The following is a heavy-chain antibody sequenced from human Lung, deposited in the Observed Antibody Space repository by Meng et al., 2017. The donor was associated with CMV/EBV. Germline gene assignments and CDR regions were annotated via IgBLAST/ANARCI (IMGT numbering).Heavy chain of an antibody. J-gene: IGHJ1*01. D-gene: IGHD3-10*01. CDR2: IPHRGSS. CDR3: LRRSGGSV. CDR1: GDSFTNHNW. Sequence: QGRLRESGPALVRPSEALSLTCAFSGDSFTNHNWWAWVRQPPGKGREWIGEIPHRGSSAYNPSLKSRVSMSIDKSKNQFSLKLTSVTAADMAVYHCLRRSGGSVWGQGTLVTVSS. V-gene: IGHV4-4*02.